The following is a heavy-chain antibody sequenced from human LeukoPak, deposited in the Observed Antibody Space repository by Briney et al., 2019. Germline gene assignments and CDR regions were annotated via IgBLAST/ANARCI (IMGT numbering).Heavy chain of an antibody. V-gene: IGHV4-34*01. D-gene: IGHD6-13*01. Sequence: SETLSLTCAVYGGSFSGYYWSWIRQPPGKGLEWIGEINHSGSTNYNPSLKSRVTISVDTSKNQFSLKLSSVTAADTAIYYCARDQQLVLFPFDVWGHGTTVSVTS. CDR2: INHSGST. CDR1: GGSFSGYY. J-gene: IGHJ3*01. CDR3: ARDQQLVLFPFDV.